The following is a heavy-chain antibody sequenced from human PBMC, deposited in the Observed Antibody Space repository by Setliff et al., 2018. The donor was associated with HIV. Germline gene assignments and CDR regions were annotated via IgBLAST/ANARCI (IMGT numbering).Heavy chain of an antibody. J-gene: IGHJ5*01. CDR1: GYSISSGYY. CDR3: ARGRYSYGPGWFDS. V-gene: IGHV4-38-2*02. D-gene: IGHD5-18*01. CDR2: IYHSGIT. Sequence: PSETLSLTCTVSGYSISSGYYWGWIRQPPGKGLEWIGSIYHSGITYYNSSLKSRVTISVDTSKKEFSLNLSSLTAADTAVFYCARGRYSYGPGWFDSWAQGAVVTVSS.